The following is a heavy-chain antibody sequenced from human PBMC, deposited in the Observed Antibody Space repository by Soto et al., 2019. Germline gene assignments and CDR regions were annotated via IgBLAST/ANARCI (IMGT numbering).Heavy chain of an antibody. CDR2: INPNSGGT. Sequence: ASVKVSCKASGYTFTGYYMHWVRHAPGHGLEWMGWINPNSGGTNYAQKFQGWVTMTRDTSISTAYMELSRLRSDDTAVYYCARDRGRYHYGAGSYYNDYYGMDVWGQGTTVTVSS. V-gene: IGHV1-2*04. J-gene: IGHJ6*02. CDR1: GYTFTGYY. CDR3: ARDRGRYHYGAGSYYNDYYGMDV. D-gene: IGHD3-10*01.